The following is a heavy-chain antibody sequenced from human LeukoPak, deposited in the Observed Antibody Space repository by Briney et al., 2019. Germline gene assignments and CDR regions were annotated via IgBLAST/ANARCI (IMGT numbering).Heavy chain of an antibody. CDR1: GYSFTSYW. D-gene: IGHD3-9*01. CDR3: ARFDDRYYFDY. Sequence: GESLQISCQGSGYSFTSYWIGCVRQLPGKGLEWMGIIYPGDSDTRYSPSFQGQVTISADKSISTAYLQWSSLKASDTAMYYCARFDDRYYFDYWGQGTLVTVSS. CDR2: IYPGDSDT. V-gene: IGHV5-51*01. J-gene: IGHJ4*02.